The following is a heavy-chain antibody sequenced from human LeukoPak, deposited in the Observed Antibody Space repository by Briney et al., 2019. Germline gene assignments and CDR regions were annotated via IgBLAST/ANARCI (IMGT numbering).Heavy chain of an antibody. CDR3: AREGLGLTISSYYFDY. Sequence: GGSLRLSCAASGFTFSSYSMNWVRQAPGKGLEWVSSISSSSSYIYYADSVKGRFTISRDNAKNSLYLQMNSLRAEDTAVYYCAREGLGLTISSYYFDYWGQGTLVTVSS. CDR1: GFTFSSYS. CDR2: ISSSSSYI. J-gene: IGHJ4*02. V-gene: IGHV3-21*01. D-gene: IGHD3-3*01.